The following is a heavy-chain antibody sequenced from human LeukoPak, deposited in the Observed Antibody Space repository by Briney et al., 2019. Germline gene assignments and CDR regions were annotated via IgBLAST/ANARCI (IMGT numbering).Heavy chain of an antibody. D-gene: IGHD4-17*01. CDR2: INAGNGNT. CDR1: GYTFTSYV. CDR3: ARALYGDYFPYFDY. V-gene: IGHV1-3*03. J-gene: IGHJ4*02. Sequence: ASVKVSCKASGYTFTSYVMHWVRQAPGQRLEWMGRINAGNGNTKYSQEFQGRVTITRDTSASTAYMELSSLRSEDMAVYYCARALYGDYFPYFDYWGQGTLVTVSS.